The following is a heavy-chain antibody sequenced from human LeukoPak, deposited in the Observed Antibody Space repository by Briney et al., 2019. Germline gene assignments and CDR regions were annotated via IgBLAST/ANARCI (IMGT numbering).Heavy chain of an antibody. CDR2: IYHSGST. V-gene: IGHV4-30-2*01. CDR3: ARVYGPEWLPPPLETYFDY. D-gene: IGHD3-3*01. J-gene: IGHJ4*02. CDR1: GGSISSGGYY. Sequence: SETLSLTCTVSGGSISSGGYYWSWIRQPPGKGLEWIGYIYHSGSTYYNPSLKSRVTISVDRSKNQFSLKLSSVTAADTAVYYCARVYGPEWLPPPLETYFDYWGQGTLVTVSS.